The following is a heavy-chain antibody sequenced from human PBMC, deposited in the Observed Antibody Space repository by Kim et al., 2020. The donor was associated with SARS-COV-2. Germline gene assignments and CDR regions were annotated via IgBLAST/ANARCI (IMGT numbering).Heavy chain of an antibody. CDR3: ARDERFGESRGHFDY. J-gene: IGHJ4*02. D-gene: IGHD3-10*01. CDR1: GFTFSSYE. CDR2: ISSSGSTI. V-gene: IGHV3-48*03. Sequence: GGSLRLSCAASGFTFSSYEMNWVRQAPGKGLEWVSYISSSGSTIYYADSVKGRFTISRDNAKNSLYLQMNSLRAEDTAVYYCARDERFGESRGHFDYWGQGTLVTVSS.